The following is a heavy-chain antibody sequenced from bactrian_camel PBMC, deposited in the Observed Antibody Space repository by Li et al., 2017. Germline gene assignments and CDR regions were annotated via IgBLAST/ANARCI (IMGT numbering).Heavy chain of an antibody. CDR1: GYSGQC. V-gene: IGHV3S40*01. CDR3: TTKLSGLGP. J-gene: IGHJ4*01. D-gene: IGHD5*01. Sequence: VQLVESGGGSVQAGGSLTLSCAASGYSGQCLGWFRDEAPGKGLEWVSSISSGGSSTAYADSVKGRFTISRDNAKSMLYLQLNSLKTEDTAMYYCTTKLSGLGPRVQGTQVTVS. CDR2: ISSGGSST.